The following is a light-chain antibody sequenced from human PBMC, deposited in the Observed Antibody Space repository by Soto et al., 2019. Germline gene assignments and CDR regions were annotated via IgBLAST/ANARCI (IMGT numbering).Light chain of an antibody. Sequence: EILMTQSPATLSVSPGERATLSCRASQSISTNLAWYQQKPGQAPRLLIYGASIRATGVPARLSGSGSGTAFPLTISSLQSEDFAVYYCHQYGNWPFTFGPGTKLDI. V-gene: IGKV3-15*01. J-gene: IGKJ3*01. CDR1: QSISTN. CDR2: GAS. CDR3: HQYGNWPFT.